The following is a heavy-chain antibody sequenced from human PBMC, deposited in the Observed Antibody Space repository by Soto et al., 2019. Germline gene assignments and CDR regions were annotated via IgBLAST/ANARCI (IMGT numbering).Heavy chain of an antibody. J-gene: IGHJ6*02. CDR1: GYIFTTYW. D-gene: IGHD2-2*01. CDR3: ATYQDPYYYGMDV. CDR2: IYPIDSDT. V-gene: IGHV5-51*01. Sequence: GESLKISCKGSGYIFTTYWIGWVRQMPGKGLEWMGIIYPIDSDTKYGPSFEGQVTVSVDKSISTAYLQWSSLKASDTAMYYCATYQDPYYYGMDVWGQGTTVTVSS.